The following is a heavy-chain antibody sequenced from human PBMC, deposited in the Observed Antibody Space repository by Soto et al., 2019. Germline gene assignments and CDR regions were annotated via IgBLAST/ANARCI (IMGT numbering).Heavy chain of an antibody. Sequence: QVQLQESGPGLVKPSETLSLTCTVSGGSISSYYWSWIRQPPGKGLEWIGYIYYSGSTNYNPSLKSRVTISVDTSKNQFSLKLSSVTAADTAVYYCARVEWELRDYYFDYWGQGTLVTVSS. D-gene: IGHD1-26*01. J-gene: IGHJ4*02. CDR2: IYYSGST. V-gene: IGHV4-59*01. CDR1: GGSISSYY. CDR3: ARVEWELRDYYFDY.